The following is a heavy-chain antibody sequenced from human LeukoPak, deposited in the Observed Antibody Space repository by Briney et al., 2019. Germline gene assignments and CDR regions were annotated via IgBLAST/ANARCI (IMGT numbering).Heavy chain of an antibody. D-gene: IGHD3-22*01. CDR3: LSYYDSSGHDY. V-gene: IGHV3-48*01. Sequence: PGGSLRLSCAASGFTFSSYSMNWVRQAPGKGLEWVSYISSSSTIYYADSVKGRFTISRDNAKNSLYLQMNSLRAEDTAVYYCLSYYDSSGHDYWGQGTLVTVSS. CDR1: GFTFSSYS. CDR2: ISSSSTI. J-gene: IGHJ4*02.